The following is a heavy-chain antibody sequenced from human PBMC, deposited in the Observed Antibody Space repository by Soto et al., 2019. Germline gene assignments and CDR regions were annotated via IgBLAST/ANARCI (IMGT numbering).Heavy chain of an antibody. CDR2: ISYDGSNK. J-gene: IGHJ4*02. V-gene: IGHV3-30-3*01. D-gene: IGHD6-19*01. Sequence: QVQLVESGGGVVQPGRSLRLSCAASGITFSSYAMHWVRQAPGKGLEWVAVISYDGSNKYYADSVKGRFTISRDNSKNTLYLQMNSLRAEDTAVYYCARDRGSSGWPLGYWGQGTLVTVSS. CDR1: GITFSSYA. CDR3: ARDRGSSGWPLGY.